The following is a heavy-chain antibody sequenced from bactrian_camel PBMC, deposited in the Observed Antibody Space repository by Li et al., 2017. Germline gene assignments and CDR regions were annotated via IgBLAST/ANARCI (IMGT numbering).Heavy chain of an antibody. J-gene: IGHJ4*01. V-gene: IGHV3S55*01. CDR1: GASFVGSE. D-gene: IGHD4*01. Sequence: VQLVESGGISVQAGGTLRLNCTAPGASFVGSEVGWYRQGAGNECQLVAKVSGGDTTYYTDSVKGRFTISKDKDNVKNTLYLEMSNLKADDTAMYYCTADTVKASLATIAQFAAYEGQGTQVTVS. CDR2: VSGGDTT.